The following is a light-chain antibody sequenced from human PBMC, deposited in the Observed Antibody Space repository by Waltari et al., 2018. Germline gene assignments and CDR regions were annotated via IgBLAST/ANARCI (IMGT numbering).Light chain of an antibody. V-gene: IGLV6-57*02. CDR3: QSYDSKNWV. CDR1: SGSVASNY. J-gene: IGLJ3*02. CDR2: VYD. Sequence: KFMLTSPNSVSESPGKTVTISCTGISGSVASNYVQWYQRLPGSTPTTIIDVYDQSPSGVPDRFSGSIDSSSNSASLTLSGLKPEDEADYYCQSYDSKNWVFGGGTKLAVL.